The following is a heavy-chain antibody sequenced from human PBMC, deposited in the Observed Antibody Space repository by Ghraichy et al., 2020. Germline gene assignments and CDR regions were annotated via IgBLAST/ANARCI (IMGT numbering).Heavy chain of an antibody. Sequence: ASVKVSCKVSGYTLTELSMHWVRQAPGKGLEWMGGFDPEDGETIYAQKFQGRVTMTEDTSTDTAYMELSSLRSEDTAVYYCATETYYYDSSGYLGHYYYYYGMDVWGQGTTVTVSS. CDR1: GYTLTELS. D-gene: IGHD3-22*01. J-gene: IGHJ6*02. CDR2: FDPEDGET. CDR3: ATETYYYDSSGYLGHYYYYYGMDV. V-gene: IGHV1-24*01.